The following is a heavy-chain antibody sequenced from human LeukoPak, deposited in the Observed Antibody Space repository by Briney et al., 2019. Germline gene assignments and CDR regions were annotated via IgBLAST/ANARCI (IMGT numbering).Heavy chain of an antibody. Sequence: SEILSLTCTVSGYSISSGYYWGWIRQPPGKGLEWIGSIYHSGSTYYNPSLKSRVTISVDTSKNQFSLKLSSVTAADTAVYYCARMWYAYRTFDIWGQGTMVTVSS. CDR3: ARMWYAYRTFDI. CDR2: IYHSGST. V-gene: IGHV4-38-2*02. J-gene: IGHJ3*02. D-gene: IGHD2-15*01. CDR1: GYSISSGYY.